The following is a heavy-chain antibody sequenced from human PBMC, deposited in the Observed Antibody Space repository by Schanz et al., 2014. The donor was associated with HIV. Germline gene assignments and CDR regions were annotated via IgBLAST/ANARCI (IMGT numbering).Heavy chain of an antibody. CDR3: ARGDGGGSCYN. V-gene: IGHV3-30*03. D-gene: IGHD2-15*01. CDR1: GFTFRTHG. J-gene: IGHJ4*02. Sequence: QVQLVESGGGVVQPGRSLRLSCAASGFTFRTHGIHWVRQAPAKGLEWVAVISYDGSIKEYADSVRGRFSISRDNAKNSLFLQMTSLRDDDTAVYYCARGDGGGSCYNWGQGTLVTVSS. CDR2: ISYDGSIK.